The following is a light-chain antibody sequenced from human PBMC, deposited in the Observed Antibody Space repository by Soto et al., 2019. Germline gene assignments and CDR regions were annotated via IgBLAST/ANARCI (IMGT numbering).Light chain of an antibody. CDR1: QSVSSSY. CDR3: QQYDSSPWT. CDR2: GAS. Sequence: ESVLTQSPGTLSLSPGERATLSCRASQSVSSSYLVWYQQKPGQAPRLLMSGASRRATGIPDRFSGSGSGTDFTLTISRLEPEDFAVYYCQQYDSSPWTFGQGTKVEIK. J-gene: IGKJ1*01. V-gene: IGKV3-20*01.